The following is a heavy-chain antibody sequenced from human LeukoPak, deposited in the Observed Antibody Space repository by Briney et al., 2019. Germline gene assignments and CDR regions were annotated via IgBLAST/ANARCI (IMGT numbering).Heavy chain of an antibody. CDR3: ARDRITFGGVIVTYFDY. Sequence: GGSLRLSCAASGFTFSSYSMNWVRQAPGKGLEWVSSISSSSSYIYYADSVKGRFTISRDNAKNSLYLQMNSLRAEDTAVYYCARDRITFGGVIVTYFDYWGQGTLVTVSS. CDR1: GFTFSSYS. V-gene: IGHV3-21*01. CDR2: ISSSSSYI. J-gene: IGHJ4*02. D-gene: IGHD3-16*02.